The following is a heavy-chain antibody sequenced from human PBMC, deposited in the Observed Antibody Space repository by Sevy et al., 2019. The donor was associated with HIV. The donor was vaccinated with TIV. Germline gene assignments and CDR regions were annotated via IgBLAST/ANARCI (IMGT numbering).Heavy chain of an antibody. D-gene: IGHD6-19*01. V-gene: IGHV3-33*04. Sequence: GGYLRLSCAASGFSISGYGMHWVRQAPGKGLEWVAVIWYEGTNKEYADSVKGRFTISRDNSKNTLYLQMNSLRAEDTAVYYCAREDIRVAGIGYYFHSWGQGTLVTVSS. J-gene: IGHJ4*02. CDR3: AREDIRVAGIGYYFHS. CDR2: IWYEGTNK. CDR1: GFSISGYG.